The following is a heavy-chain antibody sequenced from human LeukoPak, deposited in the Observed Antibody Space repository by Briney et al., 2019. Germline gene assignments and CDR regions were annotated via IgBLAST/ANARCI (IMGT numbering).Heavy chain of an antibody. CDR3: ARVRGSWTFDY. CDR2: IYYSGST. D-gene: IGHD1-26*01. V-gene: IGHV4-59*01. CDR1: GGSISSYY. Sequence: SETLSLTCTVSGGSISSYYWSWIRQPPGKGLEWIGYIYYSGSTNYNPSLKSRVTISVDTPKNQFSLKLSSVTAADTAVYYCARVRGSWTFDYWGQGALVTVSS. J-gene: IGHJ4*02.